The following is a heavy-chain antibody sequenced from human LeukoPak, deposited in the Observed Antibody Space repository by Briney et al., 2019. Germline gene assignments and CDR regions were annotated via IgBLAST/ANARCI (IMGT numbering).Heavy chain of an antibody. CDR1: GFTFSDYS. J-gene: IGHJ4*02. CDR2: ISSSSIYI. D-gene: IGHD2-2*01. CDR3: AKFGSLNSVIEYQLLLDY. V-gene: IGHV3-21*04. Sequence: GGSLRLSCAASGFTFSDYSMDWVRQAPGKGLEWVSSISSSSIYIYYADSVKGRFTISRDNSKNTLYLQMNSLRAEDTAVYYCAKFGSLNSVIEYQLLLDYWGRRTLVTVSS.